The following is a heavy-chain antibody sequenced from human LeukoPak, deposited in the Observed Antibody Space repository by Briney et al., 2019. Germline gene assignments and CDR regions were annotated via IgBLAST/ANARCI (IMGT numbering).Heavy chain of an antibody. J-gene: IGHJ3*02. CDR2: IYYSGST. V-gene: IGHV4-39*01. CDR1: GGSISSSSYY. CDR3: ARLRRSDWNDVSDAFDI. Sequence: PSETLSLTCTVSGGSISSSSYYWGWIRQPPGKGLEWIGSIYYSGSTYYNPSLKSRVTISVDTSKNQFSLKLSSVTAADTAVYYCARLRRSDWNDVSDAFDIWGQGTMVTVSS. D-gene: IGHD1-1*01.